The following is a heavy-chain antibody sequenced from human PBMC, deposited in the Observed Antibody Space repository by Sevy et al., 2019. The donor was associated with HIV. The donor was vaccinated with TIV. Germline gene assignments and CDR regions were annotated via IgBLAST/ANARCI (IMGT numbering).Heavy chain of an antibody. J-gene: IGHJ3*02. D-gene: IGHD1-26*01. CDR2: FDPEDGET. CDR1: GYTLTELS. V-gene: IGHV1-24*01. CDR3: ATDTVREGSRNDAFDI. Sequence: ASVKVSCKVSGYTLTELSMHWVRQAPGKGLEWMGGFDPEDGETIYAQKFQGRVTMTEDTSTDTAYMELSSLRSEDTAVYYCATDTVREGSRNDAFDIWGQGTMVTVSS.